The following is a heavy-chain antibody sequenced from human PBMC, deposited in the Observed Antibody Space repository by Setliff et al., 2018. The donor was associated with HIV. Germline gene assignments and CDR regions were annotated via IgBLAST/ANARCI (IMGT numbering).Heavy chain of an antibody. J-gene: IGHJ4*02. CDR3: ARGKTWLRFLDY. D-gene: IGHD5-12*01. CDR1: GYTFNNYG. Sequence: GASVKVSCKASGYTFNNYGISWVRQAPGQGLEWMGWINTHSGYTNYAQNVQGRVTVTMDTSTSTAYMELRSLKSDDTAAYYCARGKTWLRFLDYWGQGTLGTVPQ. V-gene: IGHV1-18*01. CDR2: INTHSGYT.